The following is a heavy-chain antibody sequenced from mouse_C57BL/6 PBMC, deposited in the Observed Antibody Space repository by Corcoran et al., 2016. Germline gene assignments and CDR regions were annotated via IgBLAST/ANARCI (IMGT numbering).Heavy chain of an antibody. D-gene: IGHD2-5*01. CDR1: GYTFTTYG. CDR3: ARDSNWYFDV. CDR2: MNIYSGVP. V-gene: IGHV9-3*01. Sequence: QIQLVQSGPELKKPGETVKISCKASGYTFTTYGMSWMKQAPGKGLKWMGWMNIYSGVPTYADDFKGRFALSLETSASTAYLEINNLKSEDTATYFCARDSNWYFDVWGIGITVTVS. J-gene: IGHJ1*03.